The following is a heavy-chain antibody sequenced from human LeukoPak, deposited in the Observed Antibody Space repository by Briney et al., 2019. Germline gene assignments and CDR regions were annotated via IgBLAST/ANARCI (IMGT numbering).Heavy chain of an antibody. CDR2: ISPDSNYK. D-gene: IGHD1-14*01. CDR3: ARDGQEPYYYYGMDV. Sequence: GGSLRLSCAASGFTFSTYSMNWLRLAPGKGLEWVSSISPDSNYKYYVDSVKGRFTISRDNSKNTLYLQMNSLRAEDTAVYYCARDGQEPYYYYGMDVWGQGTTVTVSS. CDR1: GFTFSTYS. J-gene: IGHJ6*02. V-gene: IGHV3-21*04.